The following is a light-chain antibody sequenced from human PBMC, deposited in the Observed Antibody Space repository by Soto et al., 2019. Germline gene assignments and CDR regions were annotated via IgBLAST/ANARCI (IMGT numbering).Light chain of an antibody. Sequence: DIQMTQSPSTLSASVGDRVTITCRASQSISSWLAWYQQKPGKAPKLLIYDASSLESGVPSRFSGSGSGTEFTLTISSLPPDDFAPYYCQQYNSYWTFGQGTKVEIK. V-gene: IGKV1-5*01. CDR3: QQYNSYWT. CDR1: QSISSW. J-gene: IGKJ1*01. CDR2: DAS.